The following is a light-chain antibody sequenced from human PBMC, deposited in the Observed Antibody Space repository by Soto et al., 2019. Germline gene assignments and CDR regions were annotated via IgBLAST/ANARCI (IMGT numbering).Light chain of an antibody. CDR2: EVS. J-gene: IGLJ1*01. V-gene: IGLV2-14*01. CDR3: SSYTSGSAPFV. CDR1: SSDVGGYNY. Sequence: SALTQPASVSGSPGQSITISCTGTSSDVGGYNYVSWYQQHPGKAPKLMIYEVSNRPSAVSNRFSGSKSGNTASLTISGLHTEDEADYYCSSYTSGSAPFVFGTGTKLTVL.